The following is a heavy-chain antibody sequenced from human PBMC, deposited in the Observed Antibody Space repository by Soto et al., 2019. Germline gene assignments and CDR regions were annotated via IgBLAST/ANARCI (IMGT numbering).Heavy chain of an antibody. J-gene: IGHJ4*02. CDR3: ARDSPAQKGFFDD. CDR2: IIPILGIA. Sequence: SVKVSCKASGGTFSSYTISWVRQAPGQGLEWMGRIIPILGIANYAQKFQGRVTITADKSTSTAYMELSSLRSEDTAVYYCARDSPAQKGFFDDWGQGTLVTVSS. V-gene: IGHV1-69*04. CDR1: GGTFSSYT.